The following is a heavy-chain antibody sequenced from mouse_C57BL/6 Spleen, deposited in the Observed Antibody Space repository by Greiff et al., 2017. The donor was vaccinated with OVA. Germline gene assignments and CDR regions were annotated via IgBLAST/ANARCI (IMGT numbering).Heavy chain of an antibody. J-gene: IGHJ3*01. Sequence: VQLQQSGPELVKPGASVKIPCKASGYTFTDYNMEWVKQSHGKSLEWIGDINPNNGGTIYNQKFKGKATLTVDKSSSTAYMELRSLTSEDTAVYYCARSGYDYDGGFAYWGQGTLVTVSA. CDR2: INPNNGGT. V-gene: IGHV1-18*01. CDR3: ARSGYDYDGGFAY. CDR1: GYTFTDYN. D-gene: IGHD2-4*01.